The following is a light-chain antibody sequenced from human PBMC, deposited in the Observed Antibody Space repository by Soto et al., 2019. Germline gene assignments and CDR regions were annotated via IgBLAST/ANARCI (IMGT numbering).Light chain of an antibody. J-gene: IGKJ1*01. CDR3: QHYNRDPWT. CDR2: GAS. Sequence: DIRMTQSPSTLSASVGDRVTITCRASQSISYWLAWYQQIPGKAPKVLIYGASSLGSGVPSRFSGSGSGTEFTLTISSLQPDDFATDCCQHYNRDPWTFGQGTKVEVK. V-gene: IGKV1-5*01. CDR1: QSISYW.